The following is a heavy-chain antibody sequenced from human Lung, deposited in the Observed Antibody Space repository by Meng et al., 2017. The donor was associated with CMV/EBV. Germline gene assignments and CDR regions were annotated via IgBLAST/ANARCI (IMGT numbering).Heavy chain of an antibody. D-gene: IGHD2-2*01. Sequence: SVKVSXKTSGDTFTDYTISWVRQAPGQGLEWMGRVTPIVGIPRYAQIFQDRVTITADKFTSTTYMELTGMTSTDTAVYYCATSQCSSANCRDAYNWFNSWGQGTXVTVSS. V-gene: IGHV1-69*02. J-gene: IGHJ5*01. CDR1: GDTFTDYT. CDR3: ATSQCSSANCRDAYNWFNS. CDR2: VTPIVGIP.